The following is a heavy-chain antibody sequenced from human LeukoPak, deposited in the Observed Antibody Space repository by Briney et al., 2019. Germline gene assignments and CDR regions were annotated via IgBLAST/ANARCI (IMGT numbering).Heavy chain of an antibody. CDR2: IIPIFGTA. Sequence: SMKVSCKASGGTFSSYAISWVRQAPGQGLEWMGGIIPIFGTANYAQKFQGRVTITTDESTSTAYMELSSLRSEDTAVYYCARNTYYYDSSGYYLDYWGQGTLVTVSS. J-gene: IGHJ4*02. V-gene: IGHV1-69*05. CDR1: GGTFSSYA. D-gene: IGHD3-22*01. CDR3: ARNTYYYDSSGYYLDY.